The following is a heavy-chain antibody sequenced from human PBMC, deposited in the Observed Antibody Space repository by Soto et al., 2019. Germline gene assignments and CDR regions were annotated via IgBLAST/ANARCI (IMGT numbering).Heavy chain of an antibody. CDR3: SHRLAATCLFDY. CDR1: GFSLSTSGVG. Sequence: QITLKESGPPLVKPTQTLTLTCTFSGFSLSTSGVGVGWIRQPPGKALEWLALIYWDDDKRDSPSLKSRLTITKDTSKYQSLLTMTNMDTVDTATYYCSHRLAATCLFDYWGQGTLVTVSS. CDR2: IYWDDDK. V-gene: IGHV2-5*02. D-gene: IGHD6-13*01. J-gene: IGHJ4*02.